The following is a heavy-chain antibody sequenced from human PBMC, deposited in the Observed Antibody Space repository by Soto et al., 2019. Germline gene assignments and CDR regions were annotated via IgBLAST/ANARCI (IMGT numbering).Heavy chain of an antibody. V-gene: IGHV3-21*01. CDR2: ISSSSSYI. CDR3: ANGADEVRLRSRPRGVITGVFDI. Sequence: EVQLVESGGGLVKPGGSLRLSCAASGFTFSSYSMNWVRQAPGKGLEWVSSISSSSSYIYYADSVKGRFTISRDNAKNSLYLQMNSQRAEDTAVYYCANGADEVRLRSRPRGVITGVFDIWGQGTMVTVSS. J-gene: IGHJ3*02. D-gene: IGHD3-10*01. CDR1: GFTFSSYS.